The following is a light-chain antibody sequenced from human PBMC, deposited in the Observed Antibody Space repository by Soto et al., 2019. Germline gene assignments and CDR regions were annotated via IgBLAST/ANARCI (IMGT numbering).Light chain of an antibody. CDR3: QQRLFA. V-gene: IGKV1-9*01. CDR2: AAS. Sequence: DIQLTQSPSFLSASVGDRVTITCRASQGISSYLAWYQQKPGKAPKLLIYAASTFQSGVPSRFSGGGSGTEFTLAISSLEREDFATYYCQQRLFAFGPGTKVDIK. CDR1: QGISSY. J-gene: IGKJ3*01.